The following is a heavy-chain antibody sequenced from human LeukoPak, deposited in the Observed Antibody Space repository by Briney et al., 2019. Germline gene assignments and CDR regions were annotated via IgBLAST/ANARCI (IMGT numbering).Heavy chain of an antibody. J-gene: IGHJ3*02. CDR3: ARARDGYNYGWGAFDI. D-gene: IGHD5-24*01. V-gene: IGHV4-4*07. CDR1: GTSISSYY. CDR2: IYTSGNT. Sequence: SETLSLTCTVSGTSISSYYWSWIRQPAGKGLEWIGRIYTSGNTDSNPSLKSRVTMSVDTSKNQFSLKLSSVTAADTAVYYCARARDGYNYGWGAFDIWGQGTMVTVSS.